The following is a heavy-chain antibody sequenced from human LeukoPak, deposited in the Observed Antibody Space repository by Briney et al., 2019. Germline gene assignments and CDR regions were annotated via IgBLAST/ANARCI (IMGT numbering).Heavy chain of an antibody. CDR1: GFTFNTYD. D-gene: IGHD2-8*02. V-gene: IGHV3-13*04. Sequence: QPGGSLRLSCAASGFTFNTYDMHWVRQETGKGLQWVSSIDAASNTYYSASVTGRFTISRENARNSFFLQMNSLRAGDTAVYYCARGLPGGLDPWGQGTLVTVSS. J-gene: IGHJ5*02. CDR3: ARGLPGGLDP. CDR2: IDAASNT.